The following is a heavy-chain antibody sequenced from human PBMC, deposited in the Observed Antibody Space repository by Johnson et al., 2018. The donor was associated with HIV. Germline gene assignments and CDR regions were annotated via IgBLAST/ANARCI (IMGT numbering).Heavy chain of an antibody. V-gene: IGHV3-66*02. Sequence: GGVVQPGGSLGLSCAASGFTVSSNYMSWVRQAPGKGLEWVSVIYSGGSTYYADSVKGRFTISRDNSKNTLYLQMNSLRAGDTAVYYCAKDFPYTYGPSAFDIWGQGTMVTVSS. CDR1: GFTVSSNY. D-gene: IGHD5-18*01. J-gene: IGHJ3*02. CDR2: IYSGGST. CDR3: AKDFPYTYGPSAFDI.